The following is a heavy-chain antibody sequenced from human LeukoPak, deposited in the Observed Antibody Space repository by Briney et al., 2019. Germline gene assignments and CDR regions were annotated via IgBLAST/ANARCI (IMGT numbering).Heavy chain of an antibody. Sequence: ASVKVSCKLSGNTLRELPIQWVRQAGGKGLEWMAGFDPENAEIVYAQKFQGRVTMTEDTSTNTAYMELTSLTSDDTALYYCATRGSDFWSGCDYWGQGTQVTVSS. CDR3: ATRGSDFWSGCDY. CDR1: GNTLRELP. J-gene: IGHJ4*02. V-gene: IGHV1-24*01. CDR2: FDPENAEI. D-gene: IGHD3-3*01.